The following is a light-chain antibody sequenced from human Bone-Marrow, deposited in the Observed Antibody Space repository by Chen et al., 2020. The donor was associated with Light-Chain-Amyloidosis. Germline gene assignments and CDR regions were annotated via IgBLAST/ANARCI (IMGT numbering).Light chain of an antibody. J-gene: IGLJ3*02. CDR2: DDS. CDR3: QVWDRSSDRPV. V-gene: IGLV3-21*02. Sequence: SYLLTQPSPVSVAPGPTATTSCGGNNIGSTSVHWYQQTPGQAPLLVVYDDSDRPSGIPERLSGSNSGNTATLTISRVEAGDEADYYCQVWDRSSDRPVFGGGTKLTVL. CDR1: NIGSTS.